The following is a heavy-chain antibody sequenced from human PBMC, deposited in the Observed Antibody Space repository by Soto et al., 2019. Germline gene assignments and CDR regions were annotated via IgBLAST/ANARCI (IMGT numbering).Heavy chain of an antibody. CDR1: GFTFSTYG. V-gene: IGHV3-30*03. J-gene: IGHJ4*02. CDR2: ISYDGRNE. D-gene: IGHD1-1*01. CDR3: ARGNDYDSATFDY. Sequence: PGGSLRLSCEASGFTFSTYGMHWVRPAPGKGLEWVAVISYDGRNENYVDSVKGRFTISRDNSKNTLYLQINSLRIDDTAVFYCARGNDYDSATFDYWGQGAQVTVSS.